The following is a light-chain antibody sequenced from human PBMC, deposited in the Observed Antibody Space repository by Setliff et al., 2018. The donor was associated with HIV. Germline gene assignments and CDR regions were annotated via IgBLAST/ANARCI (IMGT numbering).Light chain of an antibody. CDR2: RAS. Sequence: TLSVSPGERATLSCRASQSISSNLAWYQQKPGQAPRLLIYRASTRATGIPVRFSGTGSGTEFTLTISSLQSEDFAVYNCQQYNDWPRTFGQGTKVDIK. V-gene: IGKV3-15*01. CDR3: QQYNDWPRT. J-gene: IGKJ1*01. CDR1: QSISSN.